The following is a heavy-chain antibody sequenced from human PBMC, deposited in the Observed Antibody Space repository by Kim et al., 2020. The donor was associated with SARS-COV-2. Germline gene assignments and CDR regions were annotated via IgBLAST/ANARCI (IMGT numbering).Heavy chain of an antibody. Sequence: GGSLRLSCAASGFTFSSYGMHWVRQAPGKGLEWVAVMWYDGSNKYYADSVKGRFTISRDNSKNTLYLQMNSLRAEDTAVYYCARDTRDYYGMDVWGQGTTVNVSS. CDR2: MWYDGSNK. J-gene: IGHJ6*02. CDR1: GFTFSSYG. CDR3: ARDTRDYYGMDV. V-gene: IGHV3-33*01.